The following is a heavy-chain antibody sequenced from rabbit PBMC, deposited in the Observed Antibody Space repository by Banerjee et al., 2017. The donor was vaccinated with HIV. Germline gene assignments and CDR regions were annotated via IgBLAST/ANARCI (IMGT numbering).Heavy chain of an antibody. CDR2: IYTGSGNT. Sequence: QEQLEESGGGLVQPEGSLTLTCTASGFSFSSSYYMYWVRQAPGKGLEWIGCIYTGSGNTYYASWAKGRFTISKTSSTTVTLQMTSLTAADTATYFCARVPNNVGYVFNLWGPGTLVTVS. CDR1: GFSFSSSYY. CDR3: ARVPNNVGYVFNL. V-gene: IGHV1S45*01. D-gene: IGHD6-1*01. J-gene: IGHJ4*01.